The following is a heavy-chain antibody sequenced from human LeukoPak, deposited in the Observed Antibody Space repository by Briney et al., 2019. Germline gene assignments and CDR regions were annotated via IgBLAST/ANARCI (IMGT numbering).Heavy chain of an antibody. CDR3: ARARYDSSGYYSWFDY. J-gene: IGHJ4*02. D-gene: IGHD3-22*01. CDR1: GSGASISNYY. V-gene: IGHV4-59*01. Sequence: SETLSLTCTVSGSGASISNYYWSWIRQPPGKGLEWIGYIDYSGSTKYNPSLRGRVTISVDTSKKQFSLKLTSVTAADAAVYYCARARYDSSGYYSWFDYWGQGTLVTVSS. CDR2: IDYSGST.